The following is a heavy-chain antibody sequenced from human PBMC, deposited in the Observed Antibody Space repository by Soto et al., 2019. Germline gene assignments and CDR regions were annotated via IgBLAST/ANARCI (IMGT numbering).Heavy chain of an antibody. CDR2: TYYRSKWYN. V-gene: IGHV6-1*01. CDR3: ARVRLETIFGYLGYYRMDV. CDR1: GDSVSSNSAA. Sequence: PSQTLSLTCAISGDSVSSNSAAWNWIRQSPSRGLEWLGRTYYRSKWYNDYAVFVKSRITINPDTSKNQFSLQLNSVTPEDTAVYYCARVRLETIFGYLGYYRMDVWGQGTTVPVSS. J-gene: IGHJ6*02. D-gene: IGHD3-3*01.